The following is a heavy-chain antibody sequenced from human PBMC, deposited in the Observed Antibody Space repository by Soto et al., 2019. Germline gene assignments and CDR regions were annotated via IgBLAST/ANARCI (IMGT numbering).Heavy chain of an antibody. V-gene: IGHV1-2*02. J-gene: IGHJ6*02. CDR2: INPNSGGT. CDR3: ASANCSGGSCYGYYYYYYGMDV. Sequence: ASVKVSCKASGYTFTGYYMHWVRQAPGQGLEWMGWINPNSGGTNYAQKFQGRVTMTRDTSISTAYMELSRLRSDDTAVYYCASANCSGGSCYGYYYYYYGMDVWGQGNKVTVSS. CDR1: GYTFTGYY. D-gene: IGHD2-15*01.